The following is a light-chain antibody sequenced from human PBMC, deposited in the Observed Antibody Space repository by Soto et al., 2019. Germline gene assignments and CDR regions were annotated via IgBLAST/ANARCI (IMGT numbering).Light chain of an antibody. CDR3: QSYDSSLSNVV. CDR2: ANS. Sequence: QSVLTQPPSVSGAPGQRVTISCTGSRSNIGAGYDVHWYQQLPGTAPKLLIYANSQGPSGVPDRFSCSKSGTSASLAITGLQAEDEADYYCQSYDSSLSNVVFGGGTKLTVL. J-gene: IGLJ2*01. V-gene: IGLV1-40*01. CDR1: RSNIGAGYD.